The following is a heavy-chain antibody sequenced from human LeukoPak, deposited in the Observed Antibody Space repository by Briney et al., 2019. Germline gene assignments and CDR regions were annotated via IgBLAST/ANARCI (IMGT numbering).Heavy chain of an antibody. Sequence: ASVKVSCKASGYTFTSYGVSWVRQAPGQGLEWMGWISVYNDNTNYAQKLQGRVTMTTDTSTSTAYMELRSLRSDDTAVYYCAIGGYYYDSSDYYRKKSFDYWGQGTLVTVSS. V-gene: IGHV1-18*01. D-gene: IGHD3-22*01. J-gene: IGHJ4*02. CDR2: ISVYNDNT. CDR1: GYTFTSYG. CDR3: AIGGYYYDSSDYYRKKSFDY.